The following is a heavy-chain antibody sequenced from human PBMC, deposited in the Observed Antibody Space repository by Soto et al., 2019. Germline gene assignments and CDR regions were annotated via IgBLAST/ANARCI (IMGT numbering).Heavy chain of an antibody. CDR2: ISRDGSNK. Sequence: VQVVESGGGVVQPGRSLRLSCAASGFTFSRYALHWVRQAPGKGLEWVAVISRDGSNKYYVDSVKGRFTISRDNSKNTLYLEMNSLRDEETAVYYCARSRNSAVADSFDFWGQGTLVTVSS. V-gene: IGHV3-30*04. CDR3: ARSRNSAVADSFDF. J-gene: IGHJ4*02. D-gene: IGHD3-10*01. CDR1: GFTFSRYA.